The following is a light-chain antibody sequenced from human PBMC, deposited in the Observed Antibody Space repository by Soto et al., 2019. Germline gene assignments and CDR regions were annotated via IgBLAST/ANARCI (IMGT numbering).Light chain of an antibody. CDR1: QGIGNG. CDR2: AAS. Sequence: DIQMTQSPSSLAASVGDRVTITCRASQGIGNGLSWFQQKPGKAPKRLIYAASTLQSGVPSRFSGSGSGTEFTLTISSLQPEDFATYSCLRHTDYPITFGQGTRLEIK. V-gene: IGKV1-17*01. CDR3: LRHTDYPIT. J-gene: IGKJ5*01.